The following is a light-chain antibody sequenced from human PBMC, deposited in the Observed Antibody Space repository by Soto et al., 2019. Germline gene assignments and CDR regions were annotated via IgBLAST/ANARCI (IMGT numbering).Light chain of an antibody. CDR2: GAS. CDR3: QQYGSSLYT. V-gene: IGKV3-20*01. Sequence: EIVLTQSPGTLSLSPGERATLSCRASQSVSSSYLAWYQQKPGQAPRLLIYGASSRATGIPDRFSGSGSGTDFTLTISRLEPEAFAVYYCQQYGSSLYTFGQGTKLEIK. CDR1: QSVSSSY. J-gene: IGKJ2*01.